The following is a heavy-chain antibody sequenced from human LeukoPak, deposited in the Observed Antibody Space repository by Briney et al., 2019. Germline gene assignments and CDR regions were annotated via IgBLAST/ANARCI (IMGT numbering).Heavy chain of an antibody. CDR3: ASWGWGDIVVVPAATDASDI. CDR2: IYYSGST. D-gene: IGHD2-2*01. J-gene: IGHJ3*02. Sequence: SETLSLTCTASGGSISSSSYYWGWIRQPPGKGLEWIGSIYYSGSTYYNPSLKSRVTISVDTSKNQFSLKLSSVTAADTAVYYCASWGWGDIVVVPAATDASDIWGQGTMATVSS. V-gene: IGHV4-39*01. CDR1: GGSISSSSYY.